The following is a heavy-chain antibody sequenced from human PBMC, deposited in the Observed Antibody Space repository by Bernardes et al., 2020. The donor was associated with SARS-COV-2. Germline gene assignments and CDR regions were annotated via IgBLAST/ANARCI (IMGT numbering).Heavy chain of an antibody. D-gene: IGHD2-2*01. CDR1: GFTFSSYS. V-gene: IGHV3-21*01. Sequence: GGSLRLSCAASGFTFSSYSMNWVRQAPGKGLEWVSSISSSSSYIYYADSVKGRFTISRDNAKNSLYLQMNSLRAEDTAVYYCARDPGLIVVVPAATNDDAFDIWGQGTMVTVSS. CDR3: ARDPGLIVVVPAATNDDAFDI. J-gene: IGHJ3*02. CDR2: ISSSSSYI.